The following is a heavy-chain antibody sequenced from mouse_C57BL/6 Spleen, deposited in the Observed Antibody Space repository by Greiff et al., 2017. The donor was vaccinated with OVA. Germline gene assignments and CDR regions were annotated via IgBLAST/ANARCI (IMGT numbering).Heavy chain of an antibody. J-gene: IGHJ4*01. V-gene: IGHV1-82*01. Sequence: QVQLQQSGPELVKPGASVKISCKASGYAFSSSWMNWVKQRPGKGLEWIGRIYPGDGDTNYNGKFKGKATLTADKSSSTAYMQLSSLTSEDSAVYVCARDYYGSSYGMDYWGQGTSVTVSS. CDR1: GYAFSSSW. CDR2: IYPGDGDT. D-gene: IGHD1-1*01. CDR3: ARDYYGSSYGMDY.